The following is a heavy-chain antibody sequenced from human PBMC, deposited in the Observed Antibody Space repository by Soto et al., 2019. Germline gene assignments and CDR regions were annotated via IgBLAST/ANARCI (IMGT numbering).Heavy chain of an antibody. CDR1: GFTFSSYG. CDR2: ISYDGSNK. CDR3: ALGYSYGGDY. J-gene: IGHJ4*02. V-gene: IGHV3-30*03. D-gene: IGHD5-18*01. Sequence: GGSLRLSCAASGFTFSSYGMHWVRQAPGKGLEWVAGISYDGSNKYYADSVKGRFTISRDNSKNTLYLQMNSLRAEDTAVYYSALGYSYGGDYWGQGTLVTVAS.